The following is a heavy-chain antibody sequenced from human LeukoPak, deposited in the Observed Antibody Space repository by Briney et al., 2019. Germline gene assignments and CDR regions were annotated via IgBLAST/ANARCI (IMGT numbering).Heavy chain of an antibody. CDR3: ARKVDGNSPLGLTS. D-gene: IGHD4-23*01. Sequence: PGGSLRLSCAASGFTFSSYAMHWVRQAPGKGLEWVAVISYDGSNKYYADSVKGRFTISRDNSKNTPYLQMNSLRAEDTAVYYCARKVDGNSPLGLTSWGQGTLVTVSS. J-gene: IGHJ5*02. CDR1: GFTFSSYA. CDR2: ISYDGSNK. V-gene: IGHV3-30*04.